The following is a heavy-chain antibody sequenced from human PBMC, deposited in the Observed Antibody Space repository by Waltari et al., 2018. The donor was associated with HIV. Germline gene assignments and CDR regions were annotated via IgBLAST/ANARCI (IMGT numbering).Heavy chain of an antibody. D-gene: IGHD5-18*01. CDR3: ARGGYGWLPDGY. V-gene: IGHV3-30-3*01. J-gene: IGHJ4*02. CDR2: ISYDGSNK. CDR1: GFTFSRYA. Sequence: VQLVESGGGVVQPGRSLRLPCAASGFTFSRYAIPWVRQAPGKGLEWVAVISYDGSNKYYADSVKGRFTISRDNSKNTLYLQMNSLRAEDTAVYYCARGGYGWLPDGYWGQGTLVTVSS.